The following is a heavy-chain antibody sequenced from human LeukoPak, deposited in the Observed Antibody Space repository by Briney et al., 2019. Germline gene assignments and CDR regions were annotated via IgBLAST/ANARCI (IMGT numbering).Heavy chain of an antibody. J-gene: IGHJ4*02. V-gene: IGHV4-34*01. CDR2: INHSGST. CDR3: ARACPYYDFWSGYPYFDY. D-gene: IGHD3-3*01. CDR1: GGSFSGYY. Sequence: SETLSLTCAVYGGSFSGYYWSWTRQPPGKGLEWIGEINHSGSTNYNPSLKSRVTISVDTSKNQFSLKLSSVTAADTAVYYCARACPYYDFWSGYPYFDYWGQGTLVTVSS.